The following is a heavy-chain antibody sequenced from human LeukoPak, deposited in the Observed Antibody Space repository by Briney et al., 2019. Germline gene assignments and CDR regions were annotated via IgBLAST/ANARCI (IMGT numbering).Heavy chain of an antibody. CDR1: GYSFTSYW. J-gene: IGHJ4*02. Sequence: KHGESLKISCKDSGYSFTSYWIGWVRPMPGKGLEWMGIIYPGDSDTRYSPSFQGQVTISADKSISTAYLQWSSLKASDTAMYYCARLLGVAVAGPGDYWGQGTLVTVSS. D-gene: IGHD6-19*01. V-gene: IGHV5-51*01. CDR3: ARLLGVAVAGPGDY. CDR2: IYPGDSDT.